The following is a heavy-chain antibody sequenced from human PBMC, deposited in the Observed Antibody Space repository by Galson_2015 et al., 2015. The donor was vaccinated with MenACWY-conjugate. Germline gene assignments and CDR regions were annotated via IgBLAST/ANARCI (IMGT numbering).Heavy chain of an antibody. CDR3: VRDPKPSSSWYLFHP. J-gene: IGHJ5*02. D-gene: IGHD6-13*01. CDR1: GYTFTAYA. V-gene: IGHV7-4-1*02. CDR2: INTNTGNP. Sequence: SVKVSCKASGYTFTAYAINWVRQAPGQGLEWLGWINTNTGNPTYAQGSTGRFVFSLDTSVSTAYLQISSLKAEDTAIYYCVRDPKPSSSWYLFHPWGQGTLVTVSS.